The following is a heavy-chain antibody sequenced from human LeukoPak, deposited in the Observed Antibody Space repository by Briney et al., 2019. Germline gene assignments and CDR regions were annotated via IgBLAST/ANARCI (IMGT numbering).Heavy chain of an antibody. V-gene: IGHV3-30*18. CDR2: ISYDGSNK. J-gene: IGHJ4*02. D-gene: IGHD2-2*01. CDR3: AKAIWGYCSSTSCYLFDY. CDR1: GFTFSSYG. Sequence: GRSLRLSCAASGFTFSSYGMHWVRQAPGKGLEWVAVISYDGSNKYYTDSVKGRFTTSRDNSKNTLYLQMNSLRAEDTAVYYCAKAIWGYCSSTSCYLFDYWGQGTLVTVSS.